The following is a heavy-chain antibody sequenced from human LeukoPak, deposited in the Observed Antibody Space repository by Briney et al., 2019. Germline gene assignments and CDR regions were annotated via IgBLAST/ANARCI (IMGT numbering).Heavy chain of an antibody. CDR2: ISYDGGNK. CDR1: GFTFSSYA. J-gene: IGHJ4*02. CDR3: ARGTQAGQWLNYFDY. V-gene: IGHV3-30*04. Sequence: GRSLRLSCAASGFTFSSYAMHWVRQAPGKGLEWGAVISYDGGNKYYADSVKGLFTISRDNSKNTLYLQMNSLRAEYTAVYYCARGTQAGQWLNYFDYWGQGTMVTVSS. D-gene: IGHD5-12*01.